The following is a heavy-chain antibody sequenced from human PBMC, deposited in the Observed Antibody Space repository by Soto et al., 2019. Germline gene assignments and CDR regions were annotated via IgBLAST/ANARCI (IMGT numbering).Heavy chain of an antibody. J-gene: IGHJ5*02. D-gene: IGHD2-2*01. V-gene: IGHV1-8*01. Sequence: ASVKVSCKASGYTFTSYDINWVRQATGQGLEWMGWMNPNSGNTGYAQKFQGRVTMTRNTSISTAYMELSSLRSEDTAVYYCARSGCSSTSCYVNWFDPWGQGTLVTVSS. CDR1: GYTFTSYD. CDR3: ARSGCSSTSCYVNWFDP. CDR2: MNPNSGNT.